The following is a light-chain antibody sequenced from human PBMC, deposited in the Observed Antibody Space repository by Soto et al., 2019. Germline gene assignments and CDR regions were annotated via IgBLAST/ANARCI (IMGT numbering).Light chain of an antibody. Sequence: DIQMTQSPSTLSGSEGDRVTITCRASQTISSWLAWYQQKPGKAPKLLIYKASTLKSGVPSRFSGSASGTEFTLTISSLQPEDCATDNCVQQNSYPWTSCQGTK. CDR1: QTISSW. J-gene: IGKJ1*01. CDR2: KAS. CDR3: VQQNSYPWT. V-gene: IGKV1-5*03.